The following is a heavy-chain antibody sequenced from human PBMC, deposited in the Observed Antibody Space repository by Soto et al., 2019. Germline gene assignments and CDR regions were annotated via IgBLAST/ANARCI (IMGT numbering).Heavy chain of an antibody. CDR3: ARIRGDQNNVFDY. J-gene: IGHJ4*02. CDR2: IYYSGST. CDR1: GYSISSSNW. D-gene: IGHD7-27*01. Sequence: NPSETLSLTCAVSGYSISSSNWWGWIRQPPGKGLEWIGYIYYSGSTYYHPSLKSRVTMSVDTSKNQFSLKLSSVTAVDTAVYYRARIRGDQNNVFDYRGQGTLVTVSS. V-gene: IGHV4-28*01.